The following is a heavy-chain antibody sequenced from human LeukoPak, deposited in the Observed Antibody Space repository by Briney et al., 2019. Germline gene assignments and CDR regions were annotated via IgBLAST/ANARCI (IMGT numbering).Heavy chain of an antibody. J-gene: IGHJ4*02. D-gene: IGHD3-3*01. CDR1: GDSMNEYY. Sequence: PSETLSLTCTVSGDSMNEYYWSWVRQPPGKGPESIGYVFYTGRTNYRPSLKNRVTISLDTSKNQFSLRLSSVTAADTAVYYCARYGYYAYDYWGQGNLVTVSS. CDR2: VFYTGRT. V-gene: IGHV4-59*01. CDR3: ARYGYYAYDY.